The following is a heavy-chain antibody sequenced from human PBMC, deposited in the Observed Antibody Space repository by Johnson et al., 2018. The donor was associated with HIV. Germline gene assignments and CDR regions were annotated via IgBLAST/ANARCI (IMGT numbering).Heavy chain of an antibody. CDR3: AKGTYYYYSSGYNDAFDM. J-gene: IGHJ3*02. CDR2: ISGSGGSR. CDR1: GFTVSTNY. D-gene: IGHD3-22*01. V-gene: IGHV3-23*04. Sequence: VQLVESGGGLVKPGGSLRLSCAASGFTVSTNYMSWIRQAPGKGLEWVSGISGSGGSRNYADSVKGRFTISRDNSKNTLYLQMNSLRAEDTAVYYCAKGTYYYYSSGYNDAFDMWGQGTMVTVSS.